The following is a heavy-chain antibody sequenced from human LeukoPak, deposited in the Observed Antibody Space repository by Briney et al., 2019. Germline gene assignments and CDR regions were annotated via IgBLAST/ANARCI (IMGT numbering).Heavy chain of an antibody. CDR2: ILGNAAAT. CDR3: AKDRVPDSRWNFDY. CDR1: GFSFRGLT. V-gene: IGHV3-23*01. D-gene: IGHD6-19*01. J-gene: IGHJ4*02. Sequence: AGGSLRLSCATSGFSFRGLTMNWVRQRPGKGLEWVSAILGNAAATYYADSVKGRFTISRDTSKLYLQMNSLSVDDTATYYCAKDRVPDSRWNFDYWGQGTVVTVSS.